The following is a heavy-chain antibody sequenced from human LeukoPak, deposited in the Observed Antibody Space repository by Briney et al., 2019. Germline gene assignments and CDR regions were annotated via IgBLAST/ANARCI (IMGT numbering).Heavy chain of an antibody. V-gene: IGHV4-39*07. CDR3: ARVKKHPTTPDY. J-gene: IGHJ4*02. CDR1: GGSISSSSYY. Sequence: PSETLSLACTVSGGSISSSSYYWGWIRQPPGKGLEWIGRIYYSGSTCYNPSLKSRVTISVDTSKNQFSLKLSSVPAADTAVYYCARVKKHPTTPDYWGQGTLVTVSS. CDR2: IYYSGST. D-gene: IGHD5-12*01.